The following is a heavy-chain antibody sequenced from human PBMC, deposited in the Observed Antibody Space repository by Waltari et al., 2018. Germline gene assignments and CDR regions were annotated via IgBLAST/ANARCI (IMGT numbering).Heavy chain of an antibody. Sequence: QVQLVQSGAEVKKPGASVKVSCKVSGYILTELSMHWVRQAPGKGLEWMGGLDPEDGETIYAQKFQGRVTMTEDTSTDTAYMELSSLRSEDTAVYYCATAKPHCTGGVCFPGLFDYWGQGTLVTVSS. CDR1: GYILTELS. CDR3: ATAKPHCTGGVCFPGLFDY. V-gene: IGHV1-24*01. CDR2: LDPEDGET. D-gene: IGHD2-8*02. J-gene: IGHJ4*02.